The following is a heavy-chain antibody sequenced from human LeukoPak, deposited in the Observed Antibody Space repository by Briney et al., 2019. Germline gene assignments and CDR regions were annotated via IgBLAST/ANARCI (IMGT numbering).Heavy chain of an antibody. J-gene: IGHJ4*02. CDR3: ARDRAYPRDQFDY. V-gene: IGHV3-74*01. CDR1: GFTFSSYW. Sequence: GGSLRLSCAASGFTFSSYWMHWVRQAPGKGLVWVSRINTDGSSTSYADSVKGRFTISRDRSKNTVYLQMNSLRVEDTALYYCARDRAYPRDQFDYWGQGTLVTVSS. D-gene: IGHD2-2*01. CDR2: INTDGSST.